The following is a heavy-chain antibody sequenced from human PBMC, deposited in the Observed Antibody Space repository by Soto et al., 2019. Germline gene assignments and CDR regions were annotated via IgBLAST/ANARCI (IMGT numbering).Heavy chain of an antibody. Sequence: PSETLSLTCIVSGGSISSSSYYWGWIRQPPGKGLEWIGSIYYSGSTYYNPSLKSRVTISVDTSKNQFSLKLSSVTAADTAVYYCASPGYYYDSSGYPFDYWGQGTLVTVSS. J-gene: IGHJ4*02. V-gene: IGHV4-39*01. CDR1: GGSISSSSYY. CDR2: IYYSGST. D-gene: IGHD3-22*01. CDR3: ASPGYYYDSSGYPFDY.